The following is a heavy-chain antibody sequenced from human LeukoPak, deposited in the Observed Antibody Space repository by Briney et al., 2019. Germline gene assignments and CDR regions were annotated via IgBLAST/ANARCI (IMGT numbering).Heavy chain of an antibody. D-gene: IGHD3-10*01. CDR1: GFTFNNYA. Sequence: GGSLRLSCAASGFTFNNYAMSWFRQTPGKGLEWVSAISGSGDRTYYAESVKGRFSISRDNSKNTLYLQMHGLRAEDTAVYYCGKRELWHGSGEDAWGQGTTVTVSS. J-gene: IGHJ6*02. CDR2: ISGSGDRT. CDR3: GKRELWHGSGEDA. V-gene: IGHV3-23*01.